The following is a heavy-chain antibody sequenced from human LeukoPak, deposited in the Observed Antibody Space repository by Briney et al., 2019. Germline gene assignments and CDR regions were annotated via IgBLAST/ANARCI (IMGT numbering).Heavy chain of an antibody. CDR1: GFTFSTYS. CDR3: GRDLFMIVVPGQNVLDY. J-gene: IGHJ4*02. V-gene: IGHV3-33*01. D-gene: IGHD3-22*01. Sequence: PGRSLRLSCAASGFTFSTYSMHWVRQAPGKGLEWVAVIWYDGSNKYYADSVKGRFTISRDNSKNTLYLQMNSLRAEDTAVYYCGRDLFMIVVPGQNVLDYWGQGTLVTVSS. CDR2: IWYDGSNK.